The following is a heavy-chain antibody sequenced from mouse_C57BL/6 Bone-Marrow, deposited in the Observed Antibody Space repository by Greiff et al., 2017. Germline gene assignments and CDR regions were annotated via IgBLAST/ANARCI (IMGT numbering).Heavy chain of an antibody. J-gene: IGHJ3*01. CDR2: IYPGDGDT. Sequence: VQVVESGPELVKPGASVKISCKASGYAFSSSWMNWVKQRPGKGLEWIGRIYPGDGDTNYNGKFKGKATLTADKSSSTAYMQLSSLTSEDSAVYFCATYYSNYVGFAYWGQGTLVTVSA. CDR3: ATYYSNYVGFAY. V-gene: IGHV1-82*01. CDR1: GYAFSSSW. D-gene: IGHD2-5*01.